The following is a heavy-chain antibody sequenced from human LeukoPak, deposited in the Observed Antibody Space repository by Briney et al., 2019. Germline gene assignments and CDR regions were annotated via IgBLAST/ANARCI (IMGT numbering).Heavy chain of an antibody. CDR3: ARENGHFDY. V-gene: IGHV3-21*01. CDR2: ISSSSSYI. Sequence: TVWSLTGYRPPTGVAFGSGSKYRFRQAPGQWKKRVSFISSSSSYIYYADSVKGRFTISRDNAKNSLYLQMNSLRAEDTAVYYCARENGHFDYWGQGTLVTVSS. J-gene: IGHJ4*02. CDR1: GVAFGSGS.